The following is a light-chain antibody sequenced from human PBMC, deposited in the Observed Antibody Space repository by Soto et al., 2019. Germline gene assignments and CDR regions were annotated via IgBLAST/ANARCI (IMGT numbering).Light chain of an antibody. CDR2: AAS. J-gene: IGKJ1*01. V-gene: IGKV1-9*01. CDR3: QQLNTYPWT. CDR1: QGINSY. Sequence: DIQLTQSPSFLSASVGDRVSITCRASQGINSYLAWYQQKPGKAPKLLIYAASPLQSGVPSRFSGSGSGTEFALTISSLQPEDFASYYCQQLNTYPWTFGQGTKVEIK.